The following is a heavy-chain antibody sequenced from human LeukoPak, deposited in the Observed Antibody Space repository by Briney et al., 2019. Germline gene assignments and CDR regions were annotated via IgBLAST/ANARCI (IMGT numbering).Heavy chain of an antibody. J-gene: IGHJ5*02. CDR1: GYTFTGYY. Sequence: ASVKVSCKASGYTFTGYYMHWVRQAPGQGLEWMGWINPNSGGTNYAQKFQGRVTMTRDTSISTAYMGLSRLRSDDTAVYYCARVRGSSSWYGPRWFDPWGQGTLVTVSS. CDR2: INPNSGGT. CDR3: ARVRGSSSWYGPRWFDP. V-gene: IGHV1-2*02. D-gene: IGHD6-13*01.